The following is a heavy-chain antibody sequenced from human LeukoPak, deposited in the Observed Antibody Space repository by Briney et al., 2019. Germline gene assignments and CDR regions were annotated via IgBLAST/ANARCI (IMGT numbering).Heavy chain of an antibody. CDR1: GYRFTSYW. Sequence: GESLKISCKGSGYRFTSYWIGWVRQMPGKGLEWMGIISPGDSDTRYSPSFQGQVTISVDKSINTAYLQWSSLKASDTAMYYCARRGAVYASGWYYFDYWGQGTLVTVSS. CDR2: ISPGDSDT. CDR3: ARRGAVYASGWYYFDY. D-gene: IGHD6-19*01. J-gene: IGHJ4*02. V-gene: IGHV5-51*01.